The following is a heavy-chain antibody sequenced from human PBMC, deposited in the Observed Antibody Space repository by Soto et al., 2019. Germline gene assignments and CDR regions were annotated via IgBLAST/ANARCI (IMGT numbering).Heavy chain of an antibody. CDR3: ARVLNQSDILTGSYDYYGMDV. Sequence: QVQLQESGPGLVKPSETLSLTCTVSGGSISTYSWSWIRQPPGKGLEWIGYISYSGSINYNPSLKRRHTLSAAASKNQFSLKLSSVTAADTAVYYCARVLNQSDILTGSYDYYGMDVWGQGTTVTVSS. CDR2: ISYSGSI. CDR1: GGSISTYS. D-gene: IGHD3-9*01. J-gene: IGHJ6*02. V-gene: IGHV4-59*01.